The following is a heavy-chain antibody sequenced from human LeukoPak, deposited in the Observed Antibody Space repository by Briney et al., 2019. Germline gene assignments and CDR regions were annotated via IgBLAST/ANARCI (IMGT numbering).Heavy chain of an antibody. CDR2: IKQDGSEK. D-gene: IGHD3-3*01. V-gene: IGHV3-7*01. CDR1: GFTFSIYW. CDR3: ARDSGDFWSGSPFDI. Sequence: GGSLRLSCAASGFTFSIYWMSWVRQAPGKGLEWVANIKQDGSEKYYVDSVKGRFTISRDNAKNSLYLQMNSLRAEDTAVYYCARDSGDFWSGSPFDIWGQGTMVTVSS. J-gene: IGHJ3*02.